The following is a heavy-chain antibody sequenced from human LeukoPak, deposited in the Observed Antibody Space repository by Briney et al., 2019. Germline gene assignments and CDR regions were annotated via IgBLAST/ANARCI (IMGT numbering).Heavy chain of an antibody. Sequence: GGSLRLSCAASGFLFSNSWMGWVRLAPGKGLEWVANIKEDGSETYYVDSVKGRLTISRDNAKNSLDLQMNSLRDEDTAVYYCARRKEVQTTFDYWGQGTLVTVSS. CDR1: GFLFSNSW. J-gene: IGHJ4*02. D-gene: IGHD4/OR15-4a*01. CDR2: IKEDGSET. V-gene: IGHV3-7*01. CDR3: ARRKEVQTTFDY.